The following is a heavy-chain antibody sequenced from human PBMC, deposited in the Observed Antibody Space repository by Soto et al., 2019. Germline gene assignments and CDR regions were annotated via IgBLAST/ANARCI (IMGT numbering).Heavy chain of an antibody. CDR3: ARDQSPRGSRNDY. J-gene: IGHJ4*02. V-gene: IGHV3-30-3*01. Sequence: QVQLVESGGGVVQPGRSLRLSCAASGFTFSSYAMHWVRQAPGTGLEGVAVISYDGSNKYYADSVTCRFTISRDNSKNSLYLQMNRLRAEDTAVYYCARDQSPRGSRNDYWRPGTLFTVST. D-gene: IGHD1-1*01. CDR2: ISYDGSNK. CDR1: GFTFSSYA.